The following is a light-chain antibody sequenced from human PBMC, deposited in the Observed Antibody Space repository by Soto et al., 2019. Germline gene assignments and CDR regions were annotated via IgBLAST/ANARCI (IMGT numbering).Light chain of an antibody. CDR3: QQYQTFWT. J-gene: IGKJ1*01. CDR1: QSISSW. V-gene: IGKV1-5*01. CDR2: DAS. Sequence: IHMTHSPSTLSASVLYRVTITFRASQSISSWLAWYQQKPGKAPKLLIYDASNLESGVPSRFSGSGSGTEFTLTISSLQPDDFATYYCQQYQTFWTFGQGTKVDIK.